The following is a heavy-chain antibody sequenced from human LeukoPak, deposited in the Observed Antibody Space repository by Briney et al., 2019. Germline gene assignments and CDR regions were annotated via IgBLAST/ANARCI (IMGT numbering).Heavy chain of an antibody. Sequence: GRSLRLSCAASGFTFSSYAMSWVRQAPGKGLEWVSAISGSGGSTYYADSVKGRFTISRDNSKNTLYLQMNSLRAEDTAVYYCAKDPREFDYGDYSYYFDYWGQGTLVTVSS. CDR3: AKDPREFDYGDYSYYFDY. CDR1: GFTFSSYA. D-gene: IGHD4-17*01. V-gene: IGHV3-23*01. J-gene: IGHJ4*02. CDR2: ISGSGGST.